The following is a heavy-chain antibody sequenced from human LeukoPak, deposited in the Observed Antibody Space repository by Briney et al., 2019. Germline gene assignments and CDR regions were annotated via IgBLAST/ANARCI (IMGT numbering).Heavy chain of an antibody. J-gene: IGHJ6*03. CDR1: GYTFTSYD. CDR3: ARVMVSSWDTDYYYYYMDV. D-gene: IGHD6-13*01. CDR2: MNPNSGKT. Sequence: ASVKVSCKASGYTFTSYDINWVRQATGHGLEWMGWMNPNSGKTGNAQKFQGRVTMTRNTSISTAHMELSSLRSEDTAVYYCARVMVSSWDTDYYYYYMDVWGKGTTVTISS. V-gene: IGHV1-8*01.